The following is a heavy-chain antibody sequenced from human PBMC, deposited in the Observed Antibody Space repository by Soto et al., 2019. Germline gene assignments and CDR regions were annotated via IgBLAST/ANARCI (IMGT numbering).Heavy chain of an antibody. Sequence: GGSLRLSCAASGFTFSSYAMHWVRQAPGKGLEYVSAISSNGGSTYYANSVKGRFTISRDNSKNTLYLQMGSLRAEDMAVYYCARTLDYDYVWGSRSPFDYWGQGTLVTVSS. V-gene: IGHV3-64*01. CDR2: ISSNGGST. D-gene: IGHD3-16*01. CDR1: GFTFSSYA. J-gene: IGHJ4*02. CDR3: ARTLDYDYVWGSRSPFDY.